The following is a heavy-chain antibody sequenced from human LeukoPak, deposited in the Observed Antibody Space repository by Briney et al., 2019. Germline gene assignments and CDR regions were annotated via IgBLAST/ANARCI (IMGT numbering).Heavy chain of an antibody. Sequence: PGGSLRLSCAASGFTVSSNYMSWVRQAPGKGLEWVSVIYSGGSTYYADSVKGRFTISRDNSKNTLYLQMNSLRAEDTAVYYCAKRMTTVTTRWFDPWGQGTLVTVSS. V-gene: IGHV3-53*01. CDR3: AKRMTTVTTRWFDP. D-gene: IGHD4-17*01. CDR1: GFTVSSNY. J-gene: IGHJ5*02. CDR2: IYSGGST.